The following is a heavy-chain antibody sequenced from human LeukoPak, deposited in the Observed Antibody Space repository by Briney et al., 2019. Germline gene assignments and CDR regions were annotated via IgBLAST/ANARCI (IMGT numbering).Heavy chain of an antibody. CDR2: IYYSGST. D-gene: IGHD4-23*01. CDR3: ARVNGGHSFDY. V-gene: IGHV4-59*01. CDR1: GGSISSYY. J-gene: IGHJ4*02. Sequence: PSETLSLTCTVSGGSISSYYWSWIRQPPGKGLEWIGYIYYSGSTNYNPSLKSRVTISVDTSKNQFSLKLSSVTAADTAVYYCARVNGGHSFDYWGQGTLVTVSS.